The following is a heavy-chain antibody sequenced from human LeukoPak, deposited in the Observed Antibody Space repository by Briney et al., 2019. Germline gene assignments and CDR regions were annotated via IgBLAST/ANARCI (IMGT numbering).Heavy chain of an antibody. V-gene: IGHV3-48*04. Sequence: GGSLRLSCAASGFTFSSYSMNWVRQAPGKGLEWVSYISSSSSTIYYADSVKGRFTISRDNAKNSLYLQMNSLRAEDTAVYYCARERGRGAVADAFDIWGQGTMVTVSS. CDR1: GFTFSSYS. D-gene: IGHD6-19*01. CDR2: ISSSSSTI. J-gene: IGHJ3*02. CDR3: ARERGRGAVADAFDI.